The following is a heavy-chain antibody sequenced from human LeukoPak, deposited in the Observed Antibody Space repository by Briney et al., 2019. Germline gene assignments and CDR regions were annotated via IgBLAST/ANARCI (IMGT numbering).Heavy chain of an antibody. V-gene: IGHV4-59*01. CDR2: IYYSGST. CDR3: ARGLNRNDYGDYGY. Sequence: PSETLSLTYTVSGGSISSYYWSWIRQPPGKGLEWIGYIYYSGSTNYNPSLKSRVTISVDTSKNQFSLKLSSVTAADTAVYYCARGLNRNDYGDYGYWGQGTLVTVSS. CDR1: GGSISSYY. D-gene: IGHD4-17*01. J-gene: IGHJ4*02.